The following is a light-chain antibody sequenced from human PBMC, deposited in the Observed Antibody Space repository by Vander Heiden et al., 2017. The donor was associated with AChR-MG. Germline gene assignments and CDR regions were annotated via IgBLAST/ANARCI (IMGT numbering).Light chain of an antibody. V-gene: IGLV2-14*03. CDR3: SSYASSSTQL. Sequence: QSALTQPASVSGSPGQSITISCTGTSSDVGGYNFVAWYKKHPGKATKLMIYDVRNRPAGVSKRFSGSKSGNTASRTSSGLQAEDEADYYCSSYASSSTQLFGGGTKLTVL. CDR2: DVR. J-gene: IGLJ3*02. CDR1: SSDVGGYNF.